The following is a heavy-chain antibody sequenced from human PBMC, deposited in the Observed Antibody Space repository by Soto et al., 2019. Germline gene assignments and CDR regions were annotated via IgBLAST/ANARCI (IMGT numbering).Heavy chain of an antibody. J-gene: IGHJ3*02. Sequence: QVHLVQSGAEVKKPGASMKVSCTASGYTLTSHHVHLVRQAPGRRLEWMGSINPANGVAQYTARFQGRVIMTRNTSTSTVYMELRGLTSEDTASFYCARGGGVGLDGSAAFDIWGQGKMVTVSS. CDR2: INPANGVA. V-gene: IGHV1-46*01. CDR1: GYTLTSHH. D-gene: IGHD1-1*01. CDR3: ARGGGVGLDGSAAFDI.